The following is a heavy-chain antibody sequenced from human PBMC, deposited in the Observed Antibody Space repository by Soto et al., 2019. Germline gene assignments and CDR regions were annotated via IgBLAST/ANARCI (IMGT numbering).Heavy chain of an antibody. CDR1: RFTLSQLS. Sequence: ASVKVSFKVSRFTLSQLSMPWVLQAPWKGLEWMGSFDPESDETIYAQKFQGRATLTEDTSTDTSYMELSSLRSDDTAVYYCATRPYGSGRDYLDYWGQGTLVTVSS. D-gene: IGHD3-10*01. CDR2: FDPESDET. V-gene: IGHV1-24*01. J-gene: IGHJ4*02. CDR3: ATRPYGSGRDYLDY.